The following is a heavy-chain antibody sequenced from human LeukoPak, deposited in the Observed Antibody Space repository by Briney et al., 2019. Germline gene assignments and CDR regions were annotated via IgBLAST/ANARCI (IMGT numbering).Heavy chain of an antibody. CDR1: GFTFSDYY. J-gene: IGHJ4*02. CDR3: ARDGGSPSTTGTLDY. D-gene: IGHD1-1*01. CDR2: ISSSSSYI. V-gene: IGHV3-11*06. Sequence: RAGGSLRLSCAASGFTFSDYYMSWIRQPPGKGMEWVSSISSSSSYIYYADSVKGRFTISRDNAKNSLYLQMNSLRAEDTAVYYCARDGGSPSTTGTLDYWGQGTLVTVSS.